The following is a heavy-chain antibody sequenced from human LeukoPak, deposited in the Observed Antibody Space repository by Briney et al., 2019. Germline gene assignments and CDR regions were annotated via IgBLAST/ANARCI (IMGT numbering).Heavy chain of an antibody. D-gene: IGHD1-1*01. CDR2: ISYDGSNK. CDR1: GFTFSSYG. V-gene: IGHV3-30*18. CDR3: AKDSIWKGSLQA. J-gene: IGHJ5*02. Sequence: GGSLRLSCAASGFTFSSYGMHWVRQAPGKGLEWVAVISYDGSNKYYADSVKGRFTISRDNSKNTLYLQMNSLRAEDTAVYYCAKDSIWKGSLQAWGQGTLVTVSS.